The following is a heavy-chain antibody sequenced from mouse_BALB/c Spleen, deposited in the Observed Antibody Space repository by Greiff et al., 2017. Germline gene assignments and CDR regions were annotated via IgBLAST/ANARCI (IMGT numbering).Heavy chain of an antibody. D-gene: IGHD2-3*01. CDR1: GYNFTSYW. CDR3: AIYVGYSFAY. CDR2: IYPGSGST. V-gene: IGHV1-55*01. J-gene: IGHJ3*01. Sequence: VQLQQPGAELVKPGTSVKLSCKASGYNFTSYWINWVKLRPGQGLEWIGDIYPGSGSTNYNEKFKSKATLTVDTSSSTAYMQLSSLASEDSALYYCAIYVGYSFAYWGQGTLVTVSA.